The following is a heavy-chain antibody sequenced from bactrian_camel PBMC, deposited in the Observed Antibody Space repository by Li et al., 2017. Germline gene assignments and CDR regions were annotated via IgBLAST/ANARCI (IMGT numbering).Heavy chain of an antibody. CDR2: IATGSGNT. D-gene: IGHD7*01. J-gene: IGHJ4*01. V-gene: IGHV3S1*01. CDR3: ASSLPPCSKLVASGYKY. CDR1: EYTRTSNC. Sequence: HVQLVESGGGSVQAGGSLRLSCAFSEYTRTSNCWAWFRQAPGKEREGVARIATGSGNTYYADSVKGRFTISKDNAKSTLYLQMNSLKPEDTAMYYCASSLPPCSKLVASGYKYWGQGTQVTVS.